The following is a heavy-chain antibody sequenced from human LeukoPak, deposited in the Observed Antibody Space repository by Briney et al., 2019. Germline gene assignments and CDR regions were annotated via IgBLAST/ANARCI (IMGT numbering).Heavy chain of an antibody. CDR1: GFTFSSYA. V-gene: IGHV3-30*04. Sequence: GGSLRLSCAASGFTFSSYAMHWVRQAPGKGLEWVAVISYDGSNKYYADSVKGRFTISRDNSKNTLYLQMNSLRAEDTAVYYCARDSVEMATGDAFDIWGQGTMVTVSS. CDR3: ARDSVEMATGDAFDI. D-gene: IGHD5-24*01. J-gene: IGHJ3*02. CDR2: ISYDGSNK.